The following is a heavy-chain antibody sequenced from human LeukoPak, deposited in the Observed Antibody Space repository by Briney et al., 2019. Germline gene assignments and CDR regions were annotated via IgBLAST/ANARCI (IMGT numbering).Heavy chain of an antibody. Sequence: AGGSLRLSCAASGFAFSTYAMHWVRQAPGKGLEWVAFIRYDGSNKYYADSVKGRFTISRDNSKNTLYLQMNSLRTDDTALYYCAKAACITIFGVVIRDCDYYMDVWGKGTTVTVSS. V-gene: IGHV3-30*02. CDR1: GFAFSTYA. D-gene: IGHD3-3*01. J-gene: IGHJ6*03. CDR2: IRYDGSNK. CDR3: AKAACITIFGVVIRDCDYYMDV.